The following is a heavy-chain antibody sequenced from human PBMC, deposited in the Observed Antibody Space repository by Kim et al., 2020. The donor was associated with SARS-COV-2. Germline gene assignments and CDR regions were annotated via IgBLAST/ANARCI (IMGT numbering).Heavy chain of an antibody. D-gene: IGHD1-26*01. J-gene: IGHJ4*02. Sequence: SNKSYADSVKRRLTIPRDNSKNTLYLQTTSLRAEDTAVYYCARDLYSGSYWGQGTLVTVSS. CDR2: SNK. CDR3: ARDLYSGSY. V-gene: IGHV3-30*03.